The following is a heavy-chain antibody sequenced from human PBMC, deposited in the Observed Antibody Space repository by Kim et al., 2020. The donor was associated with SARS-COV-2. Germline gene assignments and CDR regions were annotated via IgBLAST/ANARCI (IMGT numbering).Heavy chain of an antibody. Sequence: GGSLRLSCAASGFTFSSYSMNWVRQAPGKGLEWVSSISSSSSYIYYADSVKGRFTISRDNAKNSLYLQMNSLRAEDTAVYYCARGGYSGYDDFDYWGQGTLGTVSS. D-gene: IGHD5-12*01. V-gene: IGHV3-21*01. CDR2: ISSSSSYI. J-gene: IGHJ4*02. CDR1: GFTFSSYS. CDR3: ARGGYSGYDDFDY.